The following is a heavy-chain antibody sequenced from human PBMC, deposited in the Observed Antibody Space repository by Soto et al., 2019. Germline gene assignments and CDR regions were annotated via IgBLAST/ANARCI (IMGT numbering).Heavy chain of an antibody. CDR2: IYYSGST. V-gene: IGHV4-31*03. CDR1: GGSISSGGYY. J-gene: IGHJ4*02. Sequence: SETLSLTCTVAGGSISSGGYYWSWIRQHPGKGLEWIGYIYYSGSTYYNPSLKSRVTISVDTSKNQFSLKLSSVTAADTAVYYCARSRDDSSGYYLYYFDYWGQGTLVTVSS. D-gene: IGHD3-22*01. CDR3: ARSRDDSSGYYLYYFDY.